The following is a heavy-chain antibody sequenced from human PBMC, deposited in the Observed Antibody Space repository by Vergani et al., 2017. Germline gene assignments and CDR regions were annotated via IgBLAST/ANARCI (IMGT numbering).Heavy chain of an antibody. J-gene: IGHJ3*01. CDR1: GFTFSTYA. D-gene: IGHD2-2*01. CDR2: IYYDGSKK. V-gene: IGHV3-33*06. CDR3: AKVCGXTSCPYGGGAFDV. Sequence: QVQLVESGGGVVQPGRSLTLSCTSSGFTFSTYAMHWVRQAPGKGLGWVAIIYYDGSKKYYADSVKGRFTISRDNSRNTLDLLMSSLRAEDTAIYYCAKVCGXTSCPYGGGAFDVWGHGTMVTVSS.